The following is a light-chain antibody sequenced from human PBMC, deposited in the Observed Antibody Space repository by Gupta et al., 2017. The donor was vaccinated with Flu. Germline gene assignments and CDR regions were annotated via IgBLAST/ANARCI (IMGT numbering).Light chain of an antibody. CDR2: GAS. V-gene: IGKV3-20*01. CDR3: QQYGSSPPIT. Sequence: EIVLTQYPRTLSLSPGERATLSCWASQSVSSSYLAWYQQKPGQAPRLLIYGASSRATGIPDRFRGSGAGTDFTLTISRPEPEDFAGYYCQQYGSSPPITFGQGTRLEIK. CDR1: QSVSSSY. J-gene: IGKJ5*01.